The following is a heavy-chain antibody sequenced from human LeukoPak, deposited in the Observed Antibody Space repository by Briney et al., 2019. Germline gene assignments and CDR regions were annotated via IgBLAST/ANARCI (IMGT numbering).Heavy chain of an antibody. CDR2: INWNGGST. Sequence: GGSLRLSCAASGFTFDDYGMSWVRQAPGKGLEWVSGINWNGGSTGCADSVKGRFTISRDNAKNSLYLQMNSLRAEDTALYHCARRRGGGYSYAYIDYWGQGTLVTVSS. D-gene: IGHD5-18*01. CDR3: ARRRGGGYSYAYIDY. J-gene: IGHJ4*02. CDR1: GFTFDDYG. V-gene: IGHV3-20*01.